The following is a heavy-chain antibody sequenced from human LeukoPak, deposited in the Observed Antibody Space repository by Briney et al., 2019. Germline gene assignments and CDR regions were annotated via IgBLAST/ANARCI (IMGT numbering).Heavy chain of an antibody. J-gene: IGHJ4*02. Sequence: GGSLTLSCAASGLTLGIYGMRWVRQAPGKGLEWVAIIWNNGRDEYYADSVKGRFTISRDNSKNTLYLQMNSLRAEDTAVYYCAKVPVASDFDYWGQGTLVTVSS. CDR1: GLTLGIYG. D-gene: IGHD5-12*01. CDR3: AKVPVASDFDY. V-gene: IGHV3-30*02. CDR2: IWNNGRDE.